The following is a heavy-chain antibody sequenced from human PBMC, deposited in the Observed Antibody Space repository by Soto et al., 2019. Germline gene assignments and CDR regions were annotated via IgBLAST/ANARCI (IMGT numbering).Heavy chain of an antibody. D-gene: IGHD3-9*01. CDR1: GGSISSGDYY. CDR3: ASGGNFDWLSVDY. CDR2: IYYSGST. J-gene: IGHJ4*02. V-gene: IGHV4-30-4*01. Sequence: PSETLSLTCTVSGGSISSGDYYWSWIRQPPGKGLEWIGYIYYSGSTYYNPSLKSRVTISVDTSKNQFSLKLSSVTAADTAVYYSASGGNFDWLSVDYWGQGTLVTV.